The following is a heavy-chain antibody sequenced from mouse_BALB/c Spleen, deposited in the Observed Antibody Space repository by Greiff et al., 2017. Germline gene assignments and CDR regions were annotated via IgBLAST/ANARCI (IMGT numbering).Heavy chain of an antibody. D-gene: IGHD2-1*01. Sequence: VQLQQSGAELAKPGASVKMSCKASGYTFTSYWMHWVKQRPGQGLEWIGYINPSTGYTEYNQKFKDKATLTADKSSSTAYMQLSSLTSEDSAVYYCARDYGNYVAWFAYWGQGTLVTVSA. J-gene: IGHJ3*01. CDR3: ARDYGNYVAWFAY. V-gene: IGHV1-7*01. CDR2: INPSTGYT. CDR1: GYTFTSYW.